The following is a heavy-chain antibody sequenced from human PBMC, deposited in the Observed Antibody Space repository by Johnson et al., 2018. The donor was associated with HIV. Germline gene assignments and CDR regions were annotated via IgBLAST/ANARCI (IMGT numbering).Heavy chain of an antibody. D-gene: IGHD6-6*01. CDR1: GFTFSSYG. Sequence: QVQLVESGGGVVQPGGSLRLSCAASGFTFSSYGMHWVRQAPGKGLEWVAFIRYDGSNKYYADSVKGRFTISRDNSKNTLYLQMNSLRAEDTAVYYCAKVSQQQLGAFDILGQGTMVTVSS. V-gene: IGHV3-30*02. J-gene: IGHJ3*02. CDR2: IRYDGSNK. CDR3: AKVSQQQLGAFDI.